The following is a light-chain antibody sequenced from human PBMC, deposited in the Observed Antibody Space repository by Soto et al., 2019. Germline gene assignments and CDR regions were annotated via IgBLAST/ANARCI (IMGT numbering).Light chain of an antibody. Sequence: EIVLTQSPGTLSLSPGERATLSCRASQSVSSSYLAWYQQKPGQAPRLLIYGASSRATGIPDRFSGSGSGTDFTLTISRLEPEDVAVYYCQQYGSSPTTFGHGTRLEIK. CDR1: QSVSSSY. CDR3: QQYGSSPTT. CDR2: GAS. J-gene: IGKJ5*01. V-gene: IGKV3-20*01.